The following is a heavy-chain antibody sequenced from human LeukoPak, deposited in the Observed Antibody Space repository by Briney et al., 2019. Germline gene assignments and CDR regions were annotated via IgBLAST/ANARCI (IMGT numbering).Heavy chain of an antibody. CDR3: ARGLLGSGFDY. Sequence: MPSETLSLTCAVYGGSFSGYYWSWIRQPPGKGLEWIGEINHSGSINYNPSLKSRVTISVDTSKNQFSLKLSSVTAADTAVYYCARGLLGSGFDYWGQGTLVTVSS. J-gene: IGHJ4*02. D-gene: IGHD2-15*01. CDR2: INHSGSI. V-gene: IGHV4-34*01. CDR1: GGSFSGYY.